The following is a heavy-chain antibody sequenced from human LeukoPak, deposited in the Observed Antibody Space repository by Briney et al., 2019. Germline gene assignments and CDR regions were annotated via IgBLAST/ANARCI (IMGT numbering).Heavy chain of an antibody. Sequence: ASVKVSYKASGYTFTGYYMHWVRQAPGQGLEWMGWINPNSGGTNYAQKFQSRVTMTRDTSISTAYMELSRLRSDDTAVYYCARLKVRGVIIIGFDPWGQGTLVTVSS. CDR1: GYTFTGYY. D-gene: IGHD3-10*01. CDR3: ARLKVRGVIIIGFDP. CDR2: INPNSGGT. V-gene: IGHV1-2*02. J-gene: IGHJ5*02.